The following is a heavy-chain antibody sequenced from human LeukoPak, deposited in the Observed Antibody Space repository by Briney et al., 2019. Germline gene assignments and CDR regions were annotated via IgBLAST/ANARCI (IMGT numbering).Heavy chain of an antibody. CDR3: VRVGSVAGSDYLDY. V-gene: IGHV3-72*01. CDR2: SRNKAKSYTT. Sequence: GSLRLSCAVSGFTFSDHFLDWVRQAPGKGLEWVGRSRNKAKSYTTEYAASVKGRFTISRDDSKNSLYLQMNSLKTEDTAVYYCVRVGSVAGSDYLDYWGQGTLVTVSS. CDR1: GFTFSDHF. D-gene: IGHD6-19*01. J-gene: IGHJ4*02.